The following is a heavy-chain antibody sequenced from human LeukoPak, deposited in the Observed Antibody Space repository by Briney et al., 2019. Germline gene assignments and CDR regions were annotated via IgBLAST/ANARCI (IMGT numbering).Heavy chain of an antibody. Sequence: GGSLRLSCAASGFTFSTYAMNWVRQPPGKGLEWVSSISGTIGSTYYADSVKGRFTISRDNSKNTLYLQMNSLRAEDTAVYYCARDLGGYSYGSHFDYWGQGTLVTVSS. D-gene: IGHD5-18*01. J-gene: IGHJ4*02. CDR2: ISGTIGST. V-gene: IGHV3-23*01. CDR1: GFTFSTYA. CDR3: ARDLGGYSYGSHFDY.